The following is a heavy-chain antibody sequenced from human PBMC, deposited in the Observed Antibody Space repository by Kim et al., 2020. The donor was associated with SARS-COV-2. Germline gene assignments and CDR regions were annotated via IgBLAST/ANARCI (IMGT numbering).Heavy chain of an antibody. Sequence: LKSRVPISVDTSKNQFSRKLSSVTAADTAVYYCARHGASSWYWSYYGMDVWGQGTTVTVSS. V-gene: IGHV4-59*08. CDR3: ARHGASSWYWSYYGMDV. J-gene: IGHJ6*02. D-gene: IGHD6-13*01.